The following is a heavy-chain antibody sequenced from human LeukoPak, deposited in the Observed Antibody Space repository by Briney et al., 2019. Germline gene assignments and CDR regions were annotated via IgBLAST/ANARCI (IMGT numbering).Heavy chain of an antibody. Sequence: PSETLSLTCTVSGGSISSSSYYWGWIRQPPGKGLEWVSYISSSSSTIYYADSVKGRFTISRDNAKNSLYLQMNSLRAEDTAVYYCARLESNMISFSFDYWGQGTLVTVSS. J-gene: IGHJ4*02. D-gene: IGHD3-16*02. CDR2: ISSSSSTI. V-gene: IGHV3-48*01. CDR3: ARLESNMISFSFDY. CDR1: GGSISSSS.